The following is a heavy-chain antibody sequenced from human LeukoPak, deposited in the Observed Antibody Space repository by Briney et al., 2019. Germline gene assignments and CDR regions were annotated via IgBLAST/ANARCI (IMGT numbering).Heavy chain of an antibody. CDR1: GGSFSGYY. V-gene: IGHV4-34*01. CDR3: ARVTGGADFDY. Sequence: PSETLSLTCAVYGGSFSGYYWSWIRQPPGKGLEWIGEINHSGSTNYNPSLKSRVTISVDTSKNQFSLKLSSVTAADTAVYYCARVTGGADFDYWGQGTLVTVSS. J-gene: IGHJ4*02. D-gene: IGHD3-10*01. CDR2: INHSGST.